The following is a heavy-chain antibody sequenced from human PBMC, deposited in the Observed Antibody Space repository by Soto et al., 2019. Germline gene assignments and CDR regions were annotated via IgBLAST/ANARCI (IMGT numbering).Heavy chain of an antibody. CDR3: AKALDVGVICFFDY. J-gene: IGHJ4*02. D-gene: IGHD3-22*01. CDR1: GFTFSSYG. CDR2: FRGSDGRT. V-gene: IGHV3-23*01. Sequence: PGGSLRLSCAASGFTFSSYGMSWVRQSPGKGREWVGTFRGSDGRTSEEASVKGRFTISRDKTKNTLYLQMNSLRAEDTAIYYCAKALDVGVICFFDYWGQGTLVTVSS.